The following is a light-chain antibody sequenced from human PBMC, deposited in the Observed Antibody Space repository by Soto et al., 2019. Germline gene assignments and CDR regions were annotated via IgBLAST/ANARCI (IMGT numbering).Light chain of an antibody. CDR3: QQYRRSPFT. V-gene: IGKV3-20*01. CDR2: GAS. Sequence: EIVLTQSPGTLSLSPGERATLSCRASQSVSSNNLAWYQQRPGQAPRFIIYGASTRATGIPERFSGSGSGTDCTLTISRVEPEDFAVYYCQQYRRSPFTVGPGTKVDIK. J-gene: IGKJ3*01. CDR1: QSVSSNN.